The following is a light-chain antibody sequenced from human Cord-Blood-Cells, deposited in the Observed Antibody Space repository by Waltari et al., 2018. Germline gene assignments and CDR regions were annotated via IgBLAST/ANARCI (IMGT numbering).Light chain of an antibody. CDR2: EVS. J-gene: IGLJ3*02. CDR3: SSYTSSSTWV. V-gene: IGLV2-14*01. CDR1: SSDVGGYNY. Sequence: QSALTQPASVSASPGQSITISCTGTSSDVGGYNYVSWYQQHPGKAPKLMIYEVSNRPSGVSNRFSGSKSGNTAYLTISGLQAEDEADYYCSSYTSSSTWVFGGGTKLTVL.